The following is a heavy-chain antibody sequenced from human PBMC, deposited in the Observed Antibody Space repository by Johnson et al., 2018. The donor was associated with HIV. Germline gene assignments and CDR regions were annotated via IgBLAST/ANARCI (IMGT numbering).Heavy chain of an antibody. V-gene: IGHV3-38-3*01. CDR2: ISGGST. J-gene: IGHJ3*02. Sequence: VQLVESRGVLVQPGGSLRLSCAASGFTVSSNEMSWVRQAPGKGLEWVSSISGGSTYYADSRKGRLTISRDNSKNMLYLQMNSLRAEDTAVYYCARDRVYAFDIWGQGTMVTVSS. CDR3: ARDRVYAFDI. CDR1: GFTVSSNE.